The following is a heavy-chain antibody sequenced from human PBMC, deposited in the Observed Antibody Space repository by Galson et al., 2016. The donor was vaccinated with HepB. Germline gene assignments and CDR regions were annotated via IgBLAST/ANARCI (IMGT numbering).Heavy chain of an antibody. CDR2: ISYDGTNK. J-gene: IGHJ3*02. CDR1: GFSFSIYD. CDR3: ARDREQLYFGDDFDN. D-gene: IGHD1/OR15-1a*01. Sequence: SLRLSCAASGFSFSIYDMHWVRQAPGKGLEWVSLISYDGTNKYYADSVKGRFTISRDNSKNTLYLQMNSLRSEDTAVYHCARDREQLYFGDDFDNWGQGTIVTVSS. V-gene: IGHV3-30*03.